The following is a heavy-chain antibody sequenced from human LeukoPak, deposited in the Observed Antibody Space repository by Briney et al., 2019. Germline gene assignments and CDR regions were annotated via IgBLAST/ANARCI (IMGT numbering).Heavy chain of an antibody. J-gene: IGHJ4*02. CDR3: AKDMSPKYNKIPGIAVAGLDY. CDR2: INPDDKST. D-gene: IGHD6-19*01. Sequence: GGSLRLSCAASGFTFSKYWLHWVRQPPGRGLVWLARINPDDKSTSYADSVKGRFTISRDNSKNTLYLQMNSLRAEDTAVYYCAKDMSPKYNKIPGIAVAGLDYWGQGTLVTVSS. V-gene: IGHV3-74*01. CDR1: GFTFSKYW.